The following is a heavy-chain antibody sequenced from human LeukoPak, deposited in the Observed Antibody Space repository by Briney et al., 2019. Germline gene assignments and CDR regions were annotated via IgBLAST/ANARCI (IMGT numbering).Heavy chain of an antibody. V-gene: IGHV1-46*01. CDR1: GYTFTSYY. J-gene: IGHJ4*02. Sequence: ASVKVSCKASGYTFTSYYMHWVRQAPGQGLEWMGIINPSGGSTSYAQKFQGRVTMTRDMSTSTVYMELSSLRSEDTAVYYCAIDPRSLGYCGNCENFDYWGQGTLVTVSS. CDR2: INPSGGST. CDR3: AIDPRSLGYCGNCENFDY. D-gene: IGHD2-15*01.